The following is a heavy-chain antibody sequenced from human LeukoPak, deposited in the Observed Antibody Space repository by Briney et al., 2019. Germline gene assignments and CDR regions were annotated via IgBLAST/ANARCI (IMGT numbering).Heavy chain of an antibody. CDR2: FYYRGDT. J-gene: IGHJ4*02. V-gene: IGHV4-61*08. Sequence: PSETLSLTCTVSGVSVSSGGYYWSWIRQPPGKTLEWIGHFYYRGDTDYNPSLKSRVTISVDTSKNQFSLKLSSVTAADTAVYYCARGAYGVANFDYWGQGTLVTVSS. D-gene: IGHD4-17*01. CDR1: GVSVSSGGYY. CDR3: ARGAYGVANFDY.